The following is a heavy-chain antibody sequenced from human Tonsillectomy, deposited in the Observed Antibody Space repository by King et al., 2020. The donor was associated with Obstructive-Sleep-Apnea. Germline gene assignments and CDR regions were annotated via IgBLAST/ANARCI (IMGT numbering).Heavy chain of an antibody. D-gene: IGHD2-15*01. CDR3: ARRGSCSGGSCPKPFDN. J-gene: IGHJ4*02. CDR1: GFTFSDFD. Sequence: QLVQSGGGVVQPGGSLRLSCVASGFTFSDFDFHWVRQVPGKRPEWVAVIWYDGNNKYYSDSVKGRFSVSRENPQNTLYLHMNSVRAEDTATYYCARRGSCSGGSCPKPFDNWGQGTLVTVSS. CDR2: IWYDGNNK. V-gene: IGHV3-33*01.